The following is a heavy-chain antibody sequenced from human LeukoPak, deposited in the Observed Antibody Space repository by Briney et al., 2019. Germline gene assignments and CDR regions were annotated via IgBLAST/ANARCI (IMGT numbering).Heavy chain of an antibody. V-gene: IGHV4-30-2*01. Sequence: SQTLSLTCAVSGGSISSGGYSWSWIRQPPGKGLEWIGYIYHSGSTYYKPSLKSRVTISVDRSKNQFSLKLSSVTAADTAVYYCARAVGGVVPAAMFDYWGQGTLVTVSS. J-gene: IGHJ4*02. CDR1: GGSISSGGYS. D-gene: IGHD2-2*01. CDR2: IYHSGST. CDR3: ARAVGGVVPAAMFDY.